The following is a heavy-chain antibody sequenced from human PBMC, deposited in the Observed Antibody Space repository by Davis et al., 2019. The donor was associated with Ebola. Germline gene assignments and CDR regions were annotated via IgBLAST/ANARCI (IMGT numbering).Heavy chain of an antibody. J-gene: IGHJ4*02. CDR3: ARRTVAGTGRPVSIGY. CDR1: GYTFTSYG. Sequence: ASVKVSCKASGYTFTSYGISWVRQAPGQGLEWMGIINPSGGSTSYAQKFQGRVTMTRNTSISTAYMELSSLRSEDTAVYYCARRTVAGTGRPVSIGYWGQGTLVTVSS. D-gene: IGHD6-19*01. V-gene: IGHV1-46*01. CDR2: INPSGGST.